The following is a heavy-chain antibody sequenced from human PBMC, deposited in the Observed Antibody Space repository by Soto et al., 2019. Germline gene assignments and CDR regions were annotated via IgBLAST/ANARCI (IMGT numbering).Heavy chain of an antibody. V-gene: IGHV4-39*01. CDR1: GGSTSSSTYY. CDR2: VYYSGST. J-gene: IGHJ4*02. D-gene: IGHD3-22*01. CDR3: ARQRRYYYDSSGYPDY. Sequence: SETLSLTCSVSGGSTSSSTYYWGWIRQPPGKGLEWIGSVYYSGSTFYNPSLKSRVTISVDTSKNQFSLRLSSVTAADTAVYYCARQRRYYYDSSGYPDYWGRGTLVTVSS.